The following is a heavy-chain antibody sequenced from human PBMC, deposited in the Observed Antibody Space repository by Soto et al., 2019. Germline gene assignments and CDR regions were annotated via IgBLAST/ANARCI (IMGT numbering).Heavy chain of an antibody. D-gene: IGHD2-8*02. CDR2: ISGDGTKT. J-gene: IGHJ4*02. CDR1: GFIFSHYG. Sequence: EVQLWESGGGSVQSGGSLRLSCAASGFIFSHYGMSWVRQAPGKGLEWVSSISGDGTKTYDADSVKGRFTISRDNSKKTVDLQMTNLRVEDTAVYYCAKVACTAGTCENDFCGQGTLVNVSS. CDR3: AKVACTAGTCENDF. V-gene: IGHV3-23*01.